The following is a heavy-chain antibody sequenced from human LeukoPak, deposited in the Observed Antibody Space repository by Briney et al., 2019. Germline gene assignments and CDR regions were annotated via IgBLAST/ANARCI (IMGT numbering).Heavy chain of an antibody. Sequence: SVKVSCKASGGTFSSYAISWVRQAPGQGLEWMGGIIPIFGTANYAQKFQGRVTITADESTSTAYMELSSLRSEDTAVYYCARERIVGATSAFDIWGQGTMVTVSS. V-gene: IGHV1-69*13. D-gene: IGHD1-26*01. J-gene: IGHJ3*02. CDR2: IIPIFGTA. CDR3: ARERIVGATSAFDI. CDR1: GGTFSSYA.